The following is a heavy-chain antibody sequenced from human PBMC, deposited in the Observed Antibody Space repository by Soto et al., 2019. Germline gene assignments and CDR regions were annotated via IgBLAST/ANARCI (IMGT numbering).Heavy chain of an antibody. CDR1: GYSISSGYY. J-gene: IGHJ5*01. CDR3: ARGRQGCSANNCYFDP. D-gene: IGHD1-1*01. V-gene: IGHV4-38-2*01. Sequence: TLFLTRALSGYSISSGYYWGWLRQPPGKGLEWIGSIYHSGSTYYNPSLKSRVAIAVDTSMNQFSLKLSSVTAAYTAVYYCARGRQGCSANNCYFDPWGQGTQVTVSS. CDR2: IYHSGST.